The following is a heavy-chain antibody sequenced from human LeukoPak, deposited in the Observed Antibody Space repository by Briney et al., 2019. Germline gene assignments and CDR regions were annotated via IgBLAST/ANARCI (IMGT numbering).Heavy chain of an antibody. CDR2: RSIYNGNT. J-gene: IGHJ4*02. D-gene: IGHD6-6*01. CDR3: ARGGPFPSGSSSREYYLDY. V-gene: IGHV1-18*01. CDR1: GYDFINYG. Sequence: GASVKVSCKASGYDFINYGISWVRQAPGQRLEWMGWRSIYNGNTDYKLQGRVTMTTDTSTSTAYMEVRSLRSDDTAVYYCARGGPFPSGSSSREYYLDYWGQGTLVTVSS.